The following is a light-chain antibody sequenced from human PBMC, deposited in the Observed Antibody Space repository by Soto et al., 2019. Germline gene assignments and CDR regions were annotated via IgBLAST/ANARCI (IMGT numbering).Light chain of an antibody. CDR1: SSNIGSNT. Sequence: QSALTQPPSASGTPGQRATISCSGSSSNIGSNTVNWYQQLPGTAPKLLMYNNNERPSGVSDRFSGSKSGTSASLAISGLQSEDEADYYCAAWDDSLNGNVFGTGTKVTVL. CDR3: AAWDDSLNGNV. J-gene: IGLJ1*01. CDR2: NNN. V-gene: IGLV1-44*01.